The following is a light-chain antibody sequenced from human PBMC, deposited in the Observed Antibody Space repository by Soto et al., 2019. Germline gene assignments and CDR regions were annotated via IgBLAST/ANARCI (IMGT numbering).Light chain of an antibody. J-gene: IGKJ1*01. CDR2: GAS. Sequence: EIVLTQSPGTLSLSPGERATLSCRASQSVSSSYLAWYQQKPGQAPRLLIYGASSRATGIPGRFSGSGSGTDFTLTISRLEPEDFAVYYCQHYGSSPETFGQGTKVEIK. V-gene: IGKV3-20*01. CDR1: QSVSSSY. CDR3: QHYGSSPET.